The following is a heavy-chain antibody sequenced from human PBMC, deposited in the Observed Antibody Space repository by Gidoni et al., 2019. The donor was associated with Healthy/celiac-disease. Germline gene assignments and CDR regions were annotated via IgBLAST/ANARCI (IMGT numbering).Heavy chain of an antibody. CDR1: GATFSSYA. CDR2: IIPIFSTA. CDR3: ARGHFWSGRYYYGMDV. Sequence: QVQLVQSRAEGKKPGSSVKVSGKASGATFSSYAISWVRQAPGQGLEWMGGIIPIFSTANYAQKFQGRVTITADESTSTAYMELSSLRSEDTAVYYCARGHFWSGRYYYGMDVWGQGTTVTVSS. J-gene: IGHJ6*02. D-gene: IGHD3-3*02. V-gene: IGHV1-69*01.